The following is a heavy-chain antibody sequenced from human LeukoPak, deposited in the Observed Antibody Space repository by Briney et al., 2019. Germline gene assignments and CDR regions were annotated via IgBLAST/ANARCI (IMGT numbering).Heavy chain of an antibody. V-gene: IGHV4-59*01. Sequence: SETLSLTCTVSGGSISSYYWSWIRQPPGKGLEWIGYIYYSGTTNYNPSLKSRVTISVDTSKNQFSLKLSSVTAAGTAVYYCARVTNYYGSGSYYYYFDYWGQGTLVTVSS. J-gene: IGHJ4*02. CDR3: ARVTNYYGSGSYYYYFDY. D-gene: IGHD3-10*01. CDR1: GGSISSYY. CDR2: IYYSGTT.